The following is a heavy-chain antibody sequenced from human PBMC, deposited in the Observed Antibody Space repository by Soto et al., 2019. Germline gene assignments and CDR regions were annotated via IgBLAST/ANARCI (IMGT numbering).Heavy chain of an antibody. CDR3: ARLAPCAGGSCYSLPPDL. J-gene: IGHJ5*02. V-gene: IGHV1-18*01. D-gene: IGHD2-15*01. Sequence: QVQLLQSGAEVKEPGASVKVSCKASGYNFVTFGVSWVRQAPGQGLEWMGWITPDNGNTNYAQKFQGRATMTTDTSTSTAYMEVRSLRFDDTAVYYCARLAPCAGGSCYSLPPDLWGQGALVTVSS. CDR2: ITPDNGNT. CDR1: GYNFVTFG.